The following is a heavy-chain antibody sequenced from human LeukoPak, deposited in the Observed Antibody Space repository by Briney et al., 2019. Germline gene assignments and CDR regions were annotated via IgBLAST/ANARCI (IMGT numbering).Heavy chain of an antibody. J-gene: IGHJ5*02. Sequence: ASVKVSCKASGYTFTSYGISWVRQAPGQGLEWLGWISAYNGNTNYAQKLQGRVTMTTDTSTSTAYMELRSLRSDDTAVYYCARYEEVVPAFDPWGQGTLVTVSS. CDR3: ARYEEVVPAFDP. CDR2: ISAYNGNT. D-gene: IGHD2-2*01. CDR1: GYTFTSYG. V-gene: IGHV1-18*01.